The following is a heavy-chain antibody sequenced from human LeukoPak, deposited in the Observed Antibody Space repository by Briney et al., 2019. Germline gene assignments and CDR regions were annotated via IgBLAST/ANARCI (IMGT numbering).Heavy chain of an antibody. CDR2: ISYDGSNK. J-gene: IGHJ4*02. CDR1: GFTFSSYA. V-gene: IGHV3-30-3*01. Sequence: AGGSLRLSCAASGFTFSSYAMHWVRQAPGKGLEWVAVISYDGSNKYYADSVKGRFTISRDNSKNTLYLQMNSLRAEDTAVYYCAGSYGSGTYYLDYWGQGTLVTVSS. D-gene: IGHD3-10*01. CDR3: AGSYGSGTYYLDY.